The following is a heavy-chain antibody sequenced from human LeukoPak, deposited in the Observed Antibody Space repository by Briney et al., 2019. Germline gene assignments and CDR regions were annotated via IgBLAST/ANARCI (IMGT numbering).Heavy chain of an antibody. V-gene: IGHV1-69*13. CDR2: IIPIFGTA. D-gene: IGHD3-10*01. CDR3: ARDRGYYGSGSYYHLRPFDY. Sequence: ASVKVSCKASGGTFSSYAINWVRQAPGQGLEWMGGIIPIFGTANYAQKFQGRVTITADESTSTAYMELSSLRSEDTAVYYCARDRGYYGSGSYYHLRPFDYWGQGTLVTVSS. J-gene: IGHJ4*02. CDR1: GGTFSSYA.